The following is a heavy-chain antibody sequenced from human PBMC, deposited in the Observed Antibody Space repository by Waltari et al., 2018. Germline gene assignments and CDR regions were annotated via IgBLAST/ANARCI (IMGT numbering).Heavy chain of an antibody. CDR3: AKDGSASRLVRYYLDH. J-gene: IGHJ4*02. CDR2: VWYDGSYK. CDR1: GFSFTHYA. V-gene: IGHV3-33*06. D-gene: IGHD2-8*02. Sequence: QVHLVESGGGVVQHGGSLRLSCVASGFSFTHYAIHWVRPAPGKELEGVAVVWYDGSYKCYADSVKGRFTISRDNSKNTLYFQMNSLRAEDTAMYYCAKDGSASRLVRYYLDHWGPGTLVTVSS.